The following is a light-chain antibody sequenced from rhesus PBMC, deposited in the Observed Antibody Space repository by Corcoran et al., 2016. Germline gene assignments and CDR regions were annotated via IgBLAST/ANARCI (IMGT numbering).Light chain of an antibody. Sequence: DIVMTQTPLSLPVTPGEPASISCRSSQNLLHSNGNTYLDWYLQKPGQSPRLLIYKVTNRESGVPDRFSGSRSGTDFTLKISRVEPEDVGVYYCMQSTKDPFTFGPGTKLDIK. CDR2: KVT. CDR1: QNLLHSNGNTY. J-gene: IGKJ3*01. V-gene: IGKV2S2*01. CDR3: MQSTKDPFT.